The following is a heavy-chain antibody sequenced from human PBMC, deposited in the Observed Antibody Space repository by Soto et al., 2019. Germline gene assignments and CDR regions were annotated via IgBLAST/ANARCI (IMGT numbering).Heavy chain of an antibody. Sequence: SVKVSCKASGGTISSYATSWVRQAPGQGLEWMGGIIPIFGTANYAQKFQGRVTITADKSTSTAYMELSSLRSEDTAVYYCARGGGQESYYFDYWGQGTLVTVSS. CDR3: ARGGGQESYYFDY. J-gene: IGHJ4*02. CDR1: GGTISSYA. CDR2: IIPIFGTA. V-gene: IGHV1-69*06. D-gene: IGHD3-10*01.